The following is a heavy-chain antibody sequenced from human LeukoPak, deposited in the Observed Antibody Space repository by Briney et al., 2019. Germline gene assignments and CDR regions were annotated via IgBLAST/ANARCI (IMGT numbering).Heavy chain of an antibody. V-gene: IGHV4-4*07. CDR1: GGSISSHY. CDR3: ARGGRSYDSHGKFDP. CDR2: IYSSGSS. Sequence: SETLSLACTVSGGSISSHYWSWVRQPAGEGLEWIGRIYSSGSSNYNPSLKSRVTMSVDTSRKQLSLQVRSVTAADTAVYYCARGGRSYDSHGKFDPWGQGTLVTVPS. J-gene: IGHJ5*02. D-gene: IGHD5-18*01.